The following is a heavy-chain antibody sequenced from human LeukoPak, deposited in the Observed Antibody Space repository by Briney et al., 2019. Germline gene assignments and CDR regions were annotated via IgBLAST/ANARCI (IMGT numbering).Heavy chain of an antibody. J-gene: IGHJ4*02. D-gene: IGHD3-10*01. V-gene: IGHV1-2*02. CDR3: ARDLGGSGSYYRWDFDY. Sequence: ASMKVSCKASGYTFTGYYMHWVQQAPGQGLEWMGWINPNSGGTNYAQKFQGRVTMTRDTSISTAYMELSRLRSDDTAVYYCARDLGGSGSYYRWDFDYWGQGTLVTVSS. CDR2: INPNSGGT. CDR1: GYTFTGYY.